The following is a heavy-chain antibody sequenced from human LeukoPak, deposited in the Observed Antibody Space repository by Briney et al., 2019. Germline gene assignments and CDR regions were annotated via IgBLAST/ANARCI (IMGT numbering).Heavy chain of an antibody. CDR2: INPNSGGT. D-gene: IGHD3-10*01. J-gene: IGHJ4*02. CDR3: AREGYYGSGMNFGY. V-gene: IGHV1-2*06. Sequence: ASVKVSCKASGYTFTGYYMHWVRQAPGQGLEWMGRINPNSGGTNYAQKFQGRVTMTTDTSTSTAYMELRSLRSDDTAVYYCAREGYYGSGMNFGYWGQGTLVTVSS. CDR1: GYTFTGYY.